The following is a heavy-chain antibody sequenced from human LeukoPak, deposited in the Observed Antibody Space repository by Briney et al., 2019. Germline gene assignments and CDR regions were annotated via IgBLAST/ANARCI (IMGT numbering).Heavy chain of an antibody. D-gene: IGHD2-2*01. Sequence: ASVKVSCKASGYTFTGYYMHWVRQAPGQGLEWMGWINPNSGGTNYAQKFQGRVTMTRDTSISTAYMELSRLRSDDTAVYYCVRAFYCSSTSCYANMVDYWGQGTLSPSPQ. CDR2: INPNSGGT. CDR1: GYTFTGYY. V-gene: IGHV1-2*02. J-gene: IGHJ4*02. CDR3: VRAFYCSSTSCYANMVDY.